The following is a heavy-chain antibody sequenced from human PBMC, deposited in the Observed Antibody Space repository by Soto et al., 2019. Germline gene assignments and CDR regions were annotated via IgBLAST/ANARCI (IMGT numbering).Heavy chain of an antibody. CDR3: ARDIDNRDYYYGLDV. J-gene: IGHJ6*02. CDR1: GFVFKNYE. D-gene: IGHD1-20*01. CDR2: ISSSGNTI. V-gene: IGHV3-48*03. Sequence: GGSLRLSCVASGFVFKNYEMNWVRQAPGKGLEWISYISSSGNTIYVADSMRGRFTISRDNAKNSLFLQMNSLRADDTAVYYCARDIDNRDYYYGLDVWGQGTTVTVSS.